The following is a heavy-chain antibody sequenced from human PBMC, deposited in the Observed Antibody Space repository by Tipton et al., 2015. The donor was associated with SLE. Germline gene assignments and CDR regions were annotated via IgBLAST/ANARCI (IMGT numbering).Heavy chain of an antibody. V-gene: IGHV4-61*02. D-gene: IGHD6-13*01. J-gene: IGHJ4*02. CDR3: ARVNIAAAGHFDY. Sequence: TLSLTCTVSGGSISSSSYYWGWIRQPPGKGLEWIGRIYTSGSTNYNPSLKSRVTISVDTSKNQFSLKLSSVTAADTAVYYCARVNIAAAGHFDYWGQGTLVTVSS. CDR2: IYTSGST. CDR1: GGSISSSSYY.